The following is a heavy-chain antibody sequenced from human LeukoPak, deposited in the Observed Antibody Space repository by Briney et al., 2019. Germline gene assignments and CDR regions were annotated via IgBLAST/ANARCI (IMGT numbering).Heavy chain of an antibody. J-gene: IGHJ4*02. D-gene: IGHD3-22*01. CDR1: GFTFSSYA. CDR3: ARTYYYDSSGYPV. CDR2: ISYDGSNK. V-gene: IGHV3-30-3*01. Sequence: PGRSLRLSCAASGFTFSSYAMHWVRQAPGKGLEWVAVISYDGSNKYYADSVKGRFTISRDNSKNTLYLQMNSLRAEDTAVYYCARTYYYDSSGYPVWGQGTLVTVSS.